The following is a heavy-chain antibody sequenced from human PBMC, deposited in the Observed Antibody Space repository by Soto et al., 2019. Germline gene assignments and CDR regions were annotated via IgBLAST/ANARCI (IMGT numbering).Heavy chain of an antibody. V-gene: IGHV4-59*12. J-gene: IGHJ5*02. CDR1: GDSISSYY. CDR2: IYYAGST. Sequence: PSETLSLTCTVPGDSISSYYWSWIRQPPGTGLEWIGCIYYAGSTNYNPSLKSRVTISVDTSKNQFSLKLSSVTAAVTAVYYCARSVFSWGQGTLVTVSS. D-gene: IGHD3-10*02. CDR3: ARSVFS.